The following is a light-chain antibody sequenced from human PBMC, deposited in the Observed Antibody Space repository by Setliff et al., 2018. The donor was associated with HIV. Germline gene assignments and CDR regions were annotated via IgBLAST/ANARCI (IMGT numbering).Light chain of an antibody. CDR1: SGSIASNY. V-gene: IGLV6-57*01. CDR3: QSYDSNNHVI. Sequence: NFMLTQPHSVSESPGKTVTISCTRSSGSIASNYVQCYQQRPGSSPTTVMYEDNQRPSGVPDRFSASIDSSSNSASLTISGLKTEDEADYYCQSYDSNNHVIFGGGTKVTVL. J-gene: IGLJ2*01. CDR2: EDN.